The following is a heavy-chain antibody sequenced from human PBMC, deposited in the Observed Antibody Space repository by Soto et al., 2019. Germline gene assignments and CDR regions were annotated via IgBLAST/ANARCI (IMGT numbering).Heavy chain of an antibody. CDR3: ARGITGTNLDWFDP. Sequence: PSETLSLTCTVSGGSISSYYWSWIRQPAGKGLEWIGRIYTSGSTNYNPSLKSRVTMSVDTSKNQFSLKLSSVTAAGTAVYYCARGITGTNLDWFDPWGQGTLVTVSS. D-gene: IGHD1-7*01. V-gene: IGHV4-4*07. CDR1: GGSISSYY. J-gene: IGHJ5*02. CDR2: IYTSGST.